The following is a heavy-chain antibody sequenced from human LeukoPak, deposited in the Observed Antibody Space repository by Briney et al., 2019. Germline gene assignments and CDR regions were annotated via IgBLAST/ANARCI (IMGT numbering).Heavy chain of an antibody. Sequence: GGSLRLSCAASGFTFSSYGMYWVRQAPGKGLGWVAFIGYDGSNKYYADSVKGRFTISRDNSKNTLYLQMNSLRAEDTAVYYCARGQEQWDLLQRAVHFDYWGQGTLVTASS. V-gene: IGHV3-30*02. J-gene: IGHJ4*02. CDR3: ARGQEQWDLLQRAVHFDY. CDR1: GFTFSSYG. CDR2: IGYDGSNK. D-gene: IGHD1-26*01.